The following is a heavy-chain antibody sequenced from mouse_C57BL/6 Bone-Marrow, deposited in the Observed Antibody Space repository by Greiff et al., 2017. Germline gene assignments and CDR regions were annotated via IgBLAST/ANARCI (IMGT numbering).Heavy chain of an antibody. CDR2: IHPNSGST. V-gene: IGHV1-64*01. J-gene: IGHJ2*01. CDR3: ARGYYGSSPFYFDY. D-gene: IGHD1-1*01. Sequence: QVQLQQPGAELVKPGASVKLSCKASGYTFTSYWMHWVKQRPGQGLEWIGRIHPNSGSTNYNEKFKSKATLTVDKSSSTSSMQLSSLTSEDSAVYYCARGYYGSSPFYFDYWGQGTTLTVSS. CDR1: GYTFTSYW.